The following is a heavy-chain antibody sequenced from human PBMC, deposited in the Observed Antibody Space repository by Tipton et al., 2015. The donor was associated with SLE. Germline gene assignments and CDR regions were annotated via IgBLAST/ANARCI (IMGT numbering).Heavy chain of an antibody. CDR3: ARSGSITGTGDDAFDI. V-gene: IGHV4-59*01. D-gene: IGHD1-20*01. CDR1: GDSMSSYY. J-gene: IGHJ3*02. Sequence: LRLSCTVSGDSMSSYYWSWIWQPPGKGLEWIGYIYYSGSTNYNPSLKSRVTISIDTSKNQFSLKLTSVTAADTAVYYCARSGSITGTGDDAFDIWGQGTMVTVSS. CDR2: IYYSGST.